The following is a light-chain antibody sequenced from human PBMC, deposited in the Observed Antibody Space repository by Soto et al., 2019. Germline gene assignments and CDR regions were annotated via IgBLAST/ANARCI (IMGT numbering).Light chain of an antibody. J-gene: IGLJ2*01. V-gene: IGLV1-47*01. CDR3: AAWDDSLSGQGL. CDR1: SSNIGSSF. CDR2: RNN. Sequence: QSVLTQPPSASGTPGQRVTISCSGASSNIGSSFVYWYQQLPGTAPKLLIHRNNQRASGVPDRFSGSKSGTSASLAISGLRSEDEADYYCAAWDDSLSGQGLFGGGTKLTV.